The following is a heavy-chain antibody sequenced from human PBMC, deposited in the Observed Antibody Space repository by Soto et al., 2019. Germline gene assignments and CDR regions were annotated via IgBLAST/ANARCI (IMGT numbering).Heavy chain of an antibody. J-gene: IGHJ5*02. CDR1: GFTFSSYA. CDR2: ISGSGGST. V-gene: IGHV3-23*01. CDR3: AKDWVTTVVNSGWFDP. D-gene: IGHD4-17*01. Sequence: EVQLLESGGGLVQPGGSLRLSCAASGFTFSSYAMSWVRQAPGKGLEWVSAISGSGGSTYYADSVKGRFTISRDNSKNTLELQMNSLRAEDTVVYYCAKDWVTTVVNSGWFDPWGQGTLVTVSS.